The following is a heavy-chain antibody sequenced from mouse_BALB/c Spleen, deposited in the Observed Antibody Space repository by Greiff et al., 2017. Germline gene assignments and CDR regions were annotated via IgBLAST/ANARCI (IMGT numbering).Heavy chain of an antibody. CDR1: GYSITSGYY. J-gene: IGHJ3*01. CDR3: ARAGDGYYPWFAY. CDR2: ISYDGSN. Sequence: EVKLQESGPGLVKPSQSLSLTCSVTGYSITSGYYWNWIRQFPGNKLEWMGYISYDGSNNYNPSLKNRISITRDTSKNQFFLKLNSVTTEDTATYYCARAGDGYYPWFAYWGQGTLVTVSA. D-gene: IGHD2-3*01. V-gene: IGHV3-6*02.